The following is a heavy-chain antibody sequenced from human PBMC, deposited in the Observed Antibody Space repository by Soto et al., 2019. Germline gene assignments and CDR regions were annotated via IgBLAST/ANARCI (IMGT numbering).Heavy chain of an antibody. D-gene: IGHD2-21*02. CDR3: ARDLWGYCGTDCYPLDV. V-gene: IGHV4-59*01. CDR1: GGSIRSYY. J-gene: IGHJ6*02. CDR2: LYNSGST. Sequence: QVRLQESGPGLVKPSETLSLTCTVSGGSIRSYYWSWIRPAPGKGLEWIGYLYNSGSTFYNPSLKSRVTISVDTSKNQFSLTLNSVTAADTAVYYCARDLWGYCGTDCYPLDVWGQGTTVTVSS.